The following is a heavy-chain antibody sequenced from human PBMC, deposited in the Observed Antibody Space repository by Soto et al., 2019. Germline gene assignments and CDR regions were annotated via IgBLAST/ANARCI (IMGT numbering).Heavy chain of an antibody. CDR2: INHSGST. CDR3: SRGQTLYNWFDP. V-gene: IGHV4-34*02. Sequence: QVQLQQWGAGLLKPSETLSLTCAVYGVSFSGYYWTWIRQPPEKGLEWIGEINHSGSTNYNASLKSRVTISLDTSKNQFSLKLTSVTDADTAVYYCSRGQTLYNWFDPWGHGTPVTVSS. CDR1: GVSFSGYY. J-gene: IGHJ5*02.